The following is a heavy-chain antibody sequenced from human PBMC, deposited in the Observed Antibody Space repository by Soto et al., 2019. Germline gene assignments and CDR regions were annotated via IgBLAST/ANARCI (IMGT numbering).Heavy chain of an antibody. Sequence: PSETLSLTCTVSGGSLSSNYWTWIRQSPGKGLEWIGSVYFSGNTNYNPSLKSRVSISIDTSKNQFSLRLASVTAADPAFYYCGSVRPSGYVLSWGQGTLVTVLL. CDR1: GGSLSSNY. V-gene: IGHV4-59*01. CDR3: GSVRPSGYVLS. J-gene: IGHJ5*02. CDR2: VYFSGNT. D-gene: IGHD6-25*01.